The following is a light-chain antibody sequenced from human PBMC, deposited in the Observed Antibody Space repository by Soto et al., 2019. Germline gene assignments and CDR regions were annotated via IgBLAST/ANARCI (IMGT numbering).Light chain of an antibody. Sequence: QSVLTQPPSVSAAPGQKVTISCSGNYSNIENDYVSWYQQLPGTAPKLLIYENYKRPSGIPDRFSGSKSGTSATLGITGLQTGDEADYYCGSWHSRLSVGVFGGGTQLTVL. CDR1: YSNIENDY. CDR3: GSWHSRLSVGV. J-gene: IGLJ7*01. CDR2: ENY. V-gene: IGLV1-51*02.